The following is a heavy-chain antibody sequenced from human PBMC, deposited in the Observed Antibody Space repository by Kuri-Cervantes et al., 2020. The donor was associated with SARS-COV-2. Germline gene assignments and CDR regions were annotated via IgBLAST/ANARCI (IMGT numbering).Heavy chain of an antibody. J-gene: IGHJ4*02. CDR1: GYSFTSYW. Sequence: ESLKISCKGSGYSFTSYWIGWVRQMPGKGLEWMGIIYPGDSDTRYSPSFQGQVTISADKSISTAYLQWSSLKASDTAMYYCARPGYCSGGSCYSLYYWGQGTLVTVSS. D-gene: IGHD2-15*01. V-gene: IGHV5-51*01. CDR3: ARPGYCSGGSCYSLYY. CDR2: IYPGDSDT.